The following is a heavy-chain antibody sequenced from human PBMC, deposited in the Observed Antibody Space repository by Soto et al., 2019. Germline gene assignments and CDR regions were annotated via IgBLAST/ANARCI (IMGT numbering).Heavy chain of an antibody. V-gene: IGHV4-59*01. CDR2: VYYTGST. Sequence: DTLSLTCSVSGGSISGSYWSWIRQSPGKGLEWLGYVYYTGSTNYSPSLRSRVSISVDTSKNEFSLRLSSVTAADTAVYFCARSVAVPGAHIDYWGQGTQVTVSS. CDR1: GGSISGSY. J-gene: IGHJ4*02. D-gene: IGHD6-19*01. CDR3: ARSVAVPGAHIDY.